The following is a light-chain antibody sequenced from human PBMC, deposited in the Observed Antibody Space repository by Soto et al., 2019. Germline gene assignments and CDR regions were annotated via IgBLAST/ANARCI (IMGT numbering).Light chain of an antibody. CDR2: EVT. CDR1: SIDVGGYDY. Sequence: LTQPPSASGSPGQSVTISCTGTSIDVGGYDYVSWYQQHPGKAPKLMIYEVTIRPSGVSDRFSGSKSGNTASLTVSGLQAEDEADYYCSSYTGGNPSYVFXTGTKVTVL. CDR3: SSYTGGNPSYV. V-gene: IGLV2-8*01. J-gene: IGLJ1*01.